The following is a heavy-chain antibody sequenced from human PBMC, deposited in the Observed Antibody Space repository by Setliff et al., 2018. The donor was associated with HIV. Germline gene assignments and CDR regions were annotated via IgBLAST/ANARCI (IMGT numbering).Heavy chain of an antibody. D-gene: IGHD6-19*01. CDR1: GFTFNSHT. CDR3: ARAYISGWRYFDY. Sequence: PGGSLRLSCAVSGFTFNSHTMNWVRQAPGKGLEWISHISSDSSAIYYADSVKGRFTISRDNAKNSLFLQMNGLRAEDTAVYYCARAYISGWRYFDYWGQGTLVTVSS. V-gene: IGHV3-48*01. J-gene: IGHJ4*02. CDR2: ISSDSSAI.